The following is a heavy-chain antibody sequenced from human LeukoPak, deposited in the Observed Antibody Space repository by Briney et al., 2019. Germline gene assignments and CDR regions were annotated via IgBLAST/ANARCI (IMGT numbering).Heavy chain of an antibody. Sequence: GSLRLSCAASGFTVSSNYMSWVRQAPGKGLEWVSVIYSGGSTYYADSVKGRFTISRDNSKNTLYLQMNSLRAEDTAVYYCARTFYYGSGSFWFDPWGQGTLVTVSS. CDR2: IYSGGST. CDR3: ARTFYYGSGSFWFDP. J-gene: IGHJ5*02. CDR1: GFTVSSNY. V-gene: IGHV3-66*01. D-gene: IGHD3-10*01.